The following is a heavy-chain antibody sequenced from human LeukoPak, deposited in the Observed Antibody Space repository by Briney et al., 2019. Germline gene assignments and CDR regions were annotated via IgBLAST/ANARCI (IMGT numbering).Heavy chain of an antibody. Sequence: SETLSLTCTVSGGSISSYYWSWIRQPAGKGPEWIGRIYTSGSTNYNPSLKSRVTMSVDTSKNQFSLKLSSVTAADTAVYYCARERDETYYDFWSGYPWGLNWFDPWGQGTLVTVSS. J-gene: IGHJ5*02. CDR2: IYTSGST. V-gene: IGHV4-4*07. CDR3: ARERDETYYDFWSGYPWGLNWFDP. CDR1: GGSISSYY. D-gene: IGHD3-3*01.